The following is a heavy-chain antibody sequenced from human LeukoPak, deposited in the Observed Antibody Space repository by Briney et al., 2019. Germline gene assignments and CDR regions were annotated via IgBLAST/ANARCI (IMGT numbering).Heavy chain of an antibody. Sequence: GGSLRLSCAASRFTLSTYSMNGVRQAPGKGLEGVSSIDSSGRYMYYADSVKGRFTISRDNAKNSLYLQMNSLRVEDTAVYYCARDRGYSDRSRYYPYYFDSWGQGTRVTVSS. J-gene: IGHJ4*02. CDR2: IDSSGRYM. CDR3: ARDRGYSDRSRYYPYYFDS. CDR1: RFTLSTYS. D-gene: IGHD3-22*01. V-gene: IGHV3-21*01.